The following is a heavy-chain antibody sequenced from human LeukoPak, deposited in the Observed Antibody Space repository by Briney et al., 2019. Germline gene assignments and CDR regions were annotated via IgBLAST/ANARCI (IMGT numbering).Heavy chain of an antibody. V-gene: IGHV1-2*02. Sequence: ASVKVSFKASGYTFTVQYMHWVRQAPGQGLEWIGLIKPNSGATSYAQQYQGRVTMTRDTSINTAYMELRSLRSDDTAVYYCARDQGSHGSSSSWGQGTLVTVSS. CDR2: IKPNSGAT. D-gene: IGHD6-13*01. CDR1: GYTFTVQY. CDR3: ARDQGSHGSSSS. J-gene: IGHJ4*02.